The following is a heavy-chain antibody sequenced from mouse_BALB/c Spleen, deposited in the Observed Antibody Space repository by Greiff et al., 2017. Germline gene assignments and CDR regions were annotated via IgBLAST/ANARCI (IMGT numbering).Heavy chain of an antibody. CDR3: ARSPLTGNYYFDY. Sequence: EVQLQHSGPELVKPGASVKMSCKASGYTFTSYVMHWVKQKPGQGLEWIGYINPYNDGTKYNEKFKGKATLTSDKSSSTAYMELSSLTSEDSAVYYCARSPLTGNYYFDYWGQGTTLTVSS. V-gene: IGHV1-14*01. CDR2: INPYNDGT. D-gene: IGHD4-1*01. CDR1: GYTFTSYV. J-gene: IGHJ2*01.